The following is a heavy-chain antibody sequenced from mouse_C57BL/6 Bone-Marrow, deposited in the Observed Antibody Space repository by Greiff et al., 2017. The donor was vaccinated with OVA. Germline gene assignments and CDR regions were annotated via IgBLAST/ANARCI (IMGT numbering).Heavy chain of an antibody. CDR1: GYSITSGYY. J-gene: IGHJ1*03. V-gene: IGHV3-6*01. D-gene: IGHD1-1*01. Sequence: EVKLMESGPGLVKPSQSLSLTCSVTGYSITSGYYWNWLRQFPGNKLEWMGYISYDGSNNYNPSIKNRNSITRDTSKNQFFLKLNSVTTEDTATYYCAREVVAPYWYFDVWGTGTTVTVSS. CDR3: AREVVAPYWYFDV. CDR2: ISYDGSN.